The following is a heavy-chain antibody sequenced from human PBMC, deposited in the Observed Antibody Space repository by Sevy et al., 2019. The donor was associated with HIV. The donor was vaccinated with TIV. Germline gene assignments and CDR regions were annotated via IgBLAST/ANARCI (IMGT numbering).Heavy chain of an antibody. J-gene: IGHJ3*01. V-gene: IGHV3-7*01. CDR2: INQDGGQK. CDR1: GSSFGIHW. Sequence: GPLRLSCVASGSSFGIHWMSWVRQAPGKGLEWVAKINQDGGQKYYVDSVKGRFTISRDNAKSSLYLQMNSLRVEDTALYYCARDPDPVPGVAFDVWGQGTMVTVSS. CDR3: ARDPDPVPGVAFDV.